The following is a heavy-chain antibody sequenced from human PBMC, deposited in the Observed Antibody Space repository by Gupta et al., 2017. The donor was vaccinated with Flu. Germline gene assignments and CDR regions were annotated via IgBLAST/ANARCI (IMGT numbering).Heavy chain of an antibody. Sequence: QVQLVQSGAEVKKPGASVKVSCKASGYTFTVYYMHWVRQAPGQGLEWMGWINPNSGGTNYAQKFQGRVTMTRDTSISTAYMELSRLRSDDTAVYYCARGGKIGGNPGDFQHWGQGTLVTVSS. V-gene: IGHV1-2*02. CDR2: INPNSGGT. J-gene: IGHJ1*01. D-gene: IGHD2-15*01. CDR1: GYTFTVYY. CDR3: ARGGKIGGNPGDFQH.